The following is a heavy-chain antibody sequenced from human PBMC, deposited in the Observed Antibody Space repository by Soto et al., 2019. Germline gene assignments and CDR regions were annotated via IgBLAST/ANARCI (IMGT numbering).Heavy chain of an antibody. D-gene: IGHD3-22*01. J-gene: IGHJ3*02. V-gene: IGHV4-38-2*01. CDR2: IYHGGSA. CDR1: DYPITSDYY. Sequence: PSETLSLTCVVSDYPITSDYYWAWIRQPPGKGLEWIGSIYHGGSAYYYPSLNSRVTILVDTSNKQVSLRVTSVTAADTAVYYGARYRYYFDASGNYRTHAFDIWGPGTLVNVSS. CDR3: ARYRYYFDASGNYRTHAFDI.